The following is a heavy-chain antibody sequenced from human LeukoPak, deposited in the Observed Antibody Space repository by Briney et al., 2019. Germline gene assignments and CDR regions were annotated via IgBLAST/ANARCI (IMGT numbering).Heavy chain of an antibody. Sequence: GASVKVSCKASGYTFTSYGISWVRQAPGQGLEWMEWINAGNGNTKYSQKFQGRVTITRDTSASTAYMELSSLRSEDTAVYYCARERGVSPRFDPWGQGTLVTVSS. D-gene: IGHD6-25*01. CDR1: GYTFTSYG. CDR2: INAGNGNT. V-gene: IGHV1-3*01. CDR3: ARERGVSPRFDP. J-gene: IGHJ5*02.